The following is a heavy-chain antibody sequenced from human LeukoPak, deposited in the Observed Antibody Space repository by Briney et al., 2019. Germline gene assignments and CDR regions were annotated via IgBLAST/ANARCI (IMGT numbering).Heavy chain of an antibody. CDR2: VSGNGAST. J-gene: IGHJ4*02. Sequence: PGGSLRLSCVASGFTFTMYAMNWVRQAPGKGLEWVSVVSGNGASTYYADSVKGRFTISRDNSKNTLYLQLNSLRAEDTAVYYCAKDRYSSGWYIDYWGQGTLVTVSS. CDR3: AKDRYSSGWYIDY. D-gene: IGHD6-19*01. CDR1: GFTFTMYA. V-gene: IGHV3-23*01.